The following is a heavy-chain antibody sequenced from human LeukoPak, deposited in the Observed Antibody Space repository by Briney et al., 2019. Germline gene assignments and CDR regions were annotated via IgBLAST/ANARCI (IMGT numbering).Heavy chain of an antibody. CDR3: AKPDSIAVAGTHPLIDY. D-gene: IGHD6-19*01. CDR2: IKQDGSEK. V-gene: IGHV3-7*01. J-gene: IGHJ4*02. Sequence: GGSLRLSCAASGFTFSSYWMSWVRQAPGKGLEWVANIKQDGSEKYYVDSVKGRFTISRDNAKNSLYLQMNSLRAEDTAVYYCAKPDSIAVAGTHPLIDYWGQGTLVTVSS. CDR1: GFTFSSYW.